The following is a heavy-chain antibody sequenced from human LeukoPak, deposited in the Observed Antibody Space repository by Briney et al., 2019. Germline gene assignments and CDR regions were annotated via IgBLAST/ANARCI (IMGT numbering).Heavy chain of an antibody. CDR2: IYYNGST. J-gene: IGHJ4*02. D-gene: IGHD2-21*02. Sequence: SETLSLTCTVSGGSISSSSYYWGWIRQPPGKGLEWIGSIYYNGSTYYNPSLKSRVTISVDTSKNQFSLKLSSVTAADTAVYYCARLVVVTAIEYDYWGQGTLVTVSS. CDR1: GGSISSSSYY. CDR3: ARLVVVTAIEYDY. V-gene: IGHV4-39*01.